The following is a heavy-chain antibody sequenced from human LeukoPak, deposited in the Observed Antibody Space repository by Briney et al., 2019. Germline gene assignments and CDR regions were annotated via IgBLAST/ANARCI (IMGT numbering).Heavy chain of an antibody. Sequence: PGGSLRLSCAASGFTFSSYGMHWVRQAPGKGLEGVAFIRYDGSNKYYADSVKGRFTISRDNSKNTLYLQMNSLRAEDTAVYYCAKGPVTTLHYYMDVWGKGTTVTVSS. J-gene: IGHJ6*03. CDR3: AKGPVTTLHYYMDV. CDR2: IRYDGSNK. CDR1: GFTFSSYG. V-gene: IGHV3-30*02. D-gene: IGHD4-17*01.